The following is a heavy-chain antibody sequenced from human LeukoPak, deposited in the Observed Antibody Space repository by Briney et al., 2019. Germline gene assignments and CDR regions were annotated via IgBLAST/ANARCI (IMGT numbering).Heavy chain of an antibody. CDR1: GYTFTSYG. CDR3: ARSVYCSGGSCRDAFDI. CDR2: NSAYKGYT. Sequence: ASVEVSCKASGYTFTSYGISWVRQAPGQGLECMGSNSAYKGYTNYAQKLQGRVTMPTDTSTSTAYMELRSLRSDDTAVYYCARSVYCSGGSCRDAFDIWGQGTMVTVSS. D-gene: IGHD2-15*01. V-gene: IGHV1-18*01. J-gene: IGHJ3*02.